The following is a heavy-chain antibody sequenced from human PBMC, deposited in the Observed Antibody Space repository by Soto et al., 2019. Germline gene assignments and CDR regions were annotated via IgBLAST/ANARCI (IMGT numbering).Heavy chain of an antibody. D-gene: IGHD3-22*01. CDR1: GFTFNDHY. Sequence: GGSLRLSCAASGFTFNDHYMEWVRQAPGRGLEWVGRSRNKANSYTTVYAASVEGRFTISRDDSRDSMYLQMNSLKTEDTAVYYCARGDGDYYDGNGYLGRHWGQGTLVTVSS. CDR3: ARGDGDYYDGNGYLGRH. V-gene: IGHV3-72*01. J-gene: IGHJ4*02. CDR2: SRNKANSYTT.